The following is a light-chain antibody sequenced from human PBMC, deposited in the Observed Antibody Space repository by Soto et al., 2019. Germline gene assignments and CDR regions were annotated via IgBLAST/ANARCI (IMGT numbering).Light chain of an antibody. V-gene: IGKV1-5*01. J-gene: IGKJ4*01. CDR2: DAY. CDR1: QSIRSW. CDR3: QQTFSTYVS. Sequence: DIQMTQSPSILSASVGDRVTITCRASQSIRSWLAWYQQKPGKAPKLLIYDAYSLESGVPSRFSGSGSGTEFTLTISSLQPEDFATYFCQQTFSTYVSFGGGTKVDIK.